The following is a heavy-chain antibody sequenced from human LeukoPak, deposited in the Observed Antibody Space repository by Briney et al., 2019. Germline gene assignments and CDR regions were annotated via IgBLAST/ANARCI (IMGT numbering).Heavy chain of an antibody. Sequence: PGGSLRLSCAASGFTFSSYAMNWVRQAPGKGLEWVSSISSSSSYIYYADSVKGRFTISRDNAKNSLYLQMNSLRAEDTAVYYCARDSVTYYDVLTGYYPLDFDYWGQGTLVTVSS. CDR2: ISSSSSYI. CDR1: GFTFSSYA. J-gene: IGHJ4*02. V-gene: IGHV3-21*01. D-gene: IGHD3-9*01. CDR3: ARDSVTYYDVLTGYYPLDFDY.